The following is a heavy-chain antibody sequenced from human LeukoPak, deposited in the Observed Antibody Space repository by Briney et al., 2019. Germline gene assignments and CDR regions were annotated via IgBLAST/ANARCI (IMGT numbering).Heavy chain of an antibody. CDR3: AQGWVVLAATPSLQYFQH. CDR1: GFTFGDYA. CDR2: ITGSGDT. J-gene: IGHJ1*01. V-gene: IGHV3-23*01. D-gene: IGHD2-15*01. Sequence: GGSLRLSCSAFGFTFGDYAFHWVRQAPGEGLQWVSSITGSGDTSYADSVKGRFTISRDNSKNTLYLQLTSLRAEDTAVYYCAQGWVVLAATPSLQYFQHWGQGTLVTVSS.